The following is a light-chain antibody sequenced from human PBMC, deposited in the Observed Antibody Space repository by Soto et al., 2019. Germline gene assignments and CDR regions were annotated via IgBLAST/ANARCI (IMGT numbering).Light chain of an antibody. CDR3: QQSYSTPRT. CDR1: QSISRY. V-gene: IGKV1-39*01. Sequence: DIQMTQSPSSLSASVGDRVTITCRAGQSISRYLDWYQQIPGKAPRLLIYAASSLHSGVPSRFSGSGSGTDFTLTISSLQPEDFATYYCQQSYSTPRTFGHGTKVDIK. J-gene: IGKJ1*01. CDR2: AAS.